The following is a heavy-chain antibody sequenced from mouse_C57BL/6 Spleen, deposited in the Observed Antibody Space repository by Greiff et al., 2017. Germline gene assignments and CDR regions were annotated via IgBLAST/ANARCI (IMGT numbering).Heavy chain of an antibody. Sequence: QVQLQQPGAELVKPGASVKLSCKASGYTFTSYWMHWVKQRPGQGLEWIGMIHPNSGSTNYKEKFKSKATLTVDKSSSTAYMQLSSLTSEDSAVYFCARTTTVIDYYAMDYWGQGTSVTVSS. D-gene: IGHD1-1*01. CDR3: ARTTTVIDYYAMDY. J-gene: IGHJ4*01. V-gene: IGHV1-64*01. CDR2: IHPNSGST. CDR1: GYTFTSYW.